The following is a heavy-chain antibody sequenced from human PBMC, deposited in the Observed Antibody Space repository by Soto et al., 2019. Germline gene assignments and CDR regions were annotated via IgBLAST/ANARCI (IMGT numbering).Heavy chain of an antibody. CDR1: GFTFSSYS. Sequence: NPGGSLRLSCAASGFTFSSYSMNWVRQAPGKGLEWVSSITSSSSYIYYADSVKGRFTISRDNAKNSLFLQMNSLRAEDTAVYYCARARQLVGFDYWGQGTLVTVSS. V-gene: IGHV3-21*01. J-gene: IGHJ4*02. D-gene: IGHD6-6*01. CDR2: ITSSSSYI. CDR3: ARARQLVGFDY.